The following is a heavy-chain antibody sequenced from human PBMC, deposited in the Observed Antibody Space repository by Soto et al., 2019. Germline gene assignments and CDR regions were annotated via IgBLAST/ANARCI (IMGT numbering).Heavy chain of an antibody. V-gene: IGHV3-48*02. D-gene: IGHD1-7*01. CDR1: GFTFSSYA. J-gene: IGHJ6*03. CDR2: ISSRSTTI. Sequence: PGGSLRLSCAASGFTFSSYAMSWVRQAPGKGLEWISYISSRSTTIDYANSVKGRITISRDNAKNSLYLHVNGLRDEDTAVYYCARDSRGNWNYEDYYYYYMDVWGKGTTVTVSS. CDR3: ARDSRGNWNYEDYYYYYMDV.